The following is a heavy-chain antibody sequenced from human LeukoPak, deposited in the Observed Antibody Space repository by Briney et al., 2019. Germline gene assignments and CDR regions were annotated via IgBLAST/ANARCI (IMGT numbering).Heavy chain of an antibody. CDR1: GFTFSSYS. CDR2: ISSSSTI. V-gene: IGHV3-48*04. J-gene: IGHJ6*02. D-gene: IGHD2-15*01. CDR3: ARGVSCSGGTCSYSYHYYAMDV. Sequence: GGSLRLSCAASGFTFSSYSMNWVRQAPGKGLEWVSYISSSSTIYYADSVKGRFTISRDNAKNSLYLQMNSLRADDTAVYYCARGVSCSGGTCSYSYHYYAMDVWGQGTTVTLSS.